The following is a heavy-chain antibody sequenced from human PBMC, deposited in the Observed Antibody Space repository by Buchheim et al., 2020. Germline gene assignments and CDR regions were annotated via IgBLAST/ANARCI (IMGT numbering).Heavy chain of an antibody. J-gene: IGHJ6*02. Sequence: QVQLVESGGGVVQPGRSLRLSCAASGFTFSSYGMHWVRQAPGKGLEWVAVIWYDGSNKYYADSVKGRFTISSDNSKNTLYLQMNSLRAEDTAVYYCARDSCSSTMGCGMDVWGQGTT. CDR3: ARDSCSSTMGCGMDV. D-gene: IGHD2-2*01. CDR2: IWYDGSNK. V-gene: IGHV3-33*01. CDR1: GFTFSSYG.